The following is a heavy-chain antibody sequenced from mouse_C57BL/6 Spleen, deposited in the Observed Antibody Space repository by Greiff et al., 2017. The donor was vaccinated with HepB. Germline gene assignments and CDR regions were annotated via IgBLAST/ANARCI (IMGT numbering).Heavy chain of an antibody. CDR2: IDPSDSYT. J-gene: IGHJ2*01. CDR1: GYTFTSYW. Sequence: QVQLQQPGAELVKPGASVKLSCKASGYTFTSYWMQWVKQRPGQGLEWIGEIDPSDSYTNYNQKVKGKATLTVDTSSSTAYMQLSSLTSEDSAVYYCARWGSSPYWGQGTTLTVSS. V-gene: IGHV1-50*01. CDR3: ARWGSSPY. D-gene: IGHD1-1*01.